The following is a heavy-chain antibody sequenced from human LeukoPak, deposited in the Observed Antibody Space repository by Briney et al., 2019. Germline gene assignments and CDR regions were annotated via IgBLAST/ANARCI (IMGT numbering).Heavy chain of an antibody. Sequence: PGGSLRLSCAASGFTFSSYSMSWVRQAPGKGLEWVSVIYSGGSTFYADSVKGRFTISRDNSKNTLYLQMNSLRADDTAVYYCARVALRAFDIWGQGTMVTDSS. D-gene: IGHD3-10*01. CDR2: IYSGGST. V-gene: IGHV3-66*01. CDR3: ARVALRAFDI. CDR1: GFTFSSYS. J-gene: IGHJ3*02.